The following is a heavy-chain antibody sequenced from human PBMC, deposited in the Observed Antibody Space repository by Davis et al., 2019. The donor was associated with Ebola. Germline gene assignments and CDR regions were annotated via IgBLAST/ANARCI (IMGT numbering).Heavy chain of an antibody. CDR1: GASITKYF. D-gene: IGHD3-10*01. CDR2: IYYSGST. V-gene: IGHV4-59*01. CDR3: ARVGGGLDY. Sequence: MPSETLSLTCNVSGASITKYFWSWIRQPPGKGLEWIGFIYYSGSTNYNPSLKSRVTISVDTSKNQFSLKLSSVTAADTAVYYCARVGGGLDYWGQGTLVTVSS. J-gene: IGHJ4*02.